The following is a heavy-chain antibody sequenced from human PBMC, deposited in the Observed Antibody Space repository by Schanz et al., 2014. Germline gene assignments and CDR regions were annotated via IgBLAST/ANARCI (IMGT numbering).Heavy chain of an antibody. CDR1: GGSIRSGTYY. CDR2: VFPNGIT. Sequence: QVQLQESGPGLVKPSQTLSLTCTVSGGSIRSGTYYWSWIRQPAGKALEWVARVFPNGITNYNPSLKSRFPISRDTSNTQFSRTLAPETAADTAVYYCARDTTWRLDLWGRGTLGTVSS. D-gene: IGHD1-1*01. V-gene: IGHV4-61*02. J-gene: IGHJ2*01. CDR3: ARDTTWRLDL.